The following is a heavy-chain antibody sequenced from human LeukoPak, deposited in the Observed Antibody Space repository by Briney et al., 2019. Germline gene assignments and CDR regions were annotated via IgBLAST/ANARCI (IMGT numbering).Heavy chain of an antibody. V-gene: IGHV3-33*01. D-gene: IGHD3-10*01. Sequence: GGSLRLSCAASGFTFSSYGTHWVRQAPGKGLEWVAVIWYDGSNKYYADSVKGRFTISRDNSKNTLYLQMNSLRAEDTAVYYCARGTSGSGSYTVLLDYWGQGTLVTVSS. CDR2: IWYDGSNK. CDR1: GFTFSSYG. J-gene: IGHJ4*02. CDR3: ARGTSGSGSYTVLLDY.